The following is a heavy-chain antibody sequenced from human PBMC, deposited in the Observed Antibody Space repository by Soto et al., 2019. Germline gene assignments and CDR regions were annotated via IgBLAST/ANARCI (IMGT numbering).Heavy chain of an antibody. CDR2: IIPILGIA. CDR1: GGTFSSYT. D-gene: IGHD5-12*01. CDR3: ARVENSGYSPFDY. Sequence: SVKVSCKASGGTFSSYTISWVRQAPGQGLEWMGRIIPILGIANYAQKFQGRVTITADKSTSTAYMELSSLRSEDTAVYYCARVENSGYSPFDYWGQGTLVTVSS. J-gene: IGHJ4*02. V-gene: IGHV1-69*02.